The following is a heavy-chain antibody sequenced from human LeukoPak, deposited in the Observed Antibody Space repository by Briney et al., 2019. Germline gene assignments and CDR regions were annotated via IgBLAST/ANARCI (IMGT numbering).Heavy chain of an antibody. Sequence: SEALSLTCTVSGGSISSTSCYWGWIRQPPGKGLEWIGEIYHSGSTNYNPSLKSRVTISVDKSKNQFSLKLSSVTAADTAVYYCASRGHGFNFGFDPWGQGTLVTVSS. CDR1: GGSISSTSCY. CDR3: ASRGHGFNFGFDP. J-gene: IGHJ5*02. CDR2: IYHSGST. D-gene: IGHD3-10*01. V-gene: IGHV4-39*07.